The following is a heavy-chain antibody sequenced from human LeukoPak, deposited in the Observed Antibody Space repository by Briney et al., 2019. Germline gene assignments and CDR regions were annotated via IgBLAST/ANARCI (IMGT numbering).Heavy chain of an antibody. D-gene: IGHD6-19*01. J-gene: IGHJ4*02. CDR2: IYYSGST. CDR3: ARGGGSGWFDY. V-gene: IGHV4-59*01. CDR1: GGSISSYY. Sequence: SETLSLTCTVSGGSISSYYWSWIRQPPGKGLEWIGYIYYSGSTNYNPSLKSRVTISVDTSKNQFSLKLSSVTAADTAVHYCARGGGSGWFDYWGQGTLVTVSS.